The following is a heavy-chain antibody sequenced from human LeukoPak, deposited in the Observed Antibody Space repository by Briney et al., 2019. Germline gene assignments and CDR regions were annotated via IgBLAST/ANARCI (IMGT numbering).Heavy chain of an antibody. CDR2: IYYSGST. V-gene: IGHV4-59*08. CDR1: GGSISSYY. CDR3: ARIGYSSGWYETYFDY. D-gene: IGHD6-19*01. J-gene: IGHJ4*02. Sequence: SETLSLTCTVSGGSISSYYWSWIRQPPGKGLEWIGYIYYSGSTKYNPSLKSRVTILADTSKNQLSLKVSSVTAADTAVYYCARIGYSSGWYETYFDYWGQGTLVTVSS.